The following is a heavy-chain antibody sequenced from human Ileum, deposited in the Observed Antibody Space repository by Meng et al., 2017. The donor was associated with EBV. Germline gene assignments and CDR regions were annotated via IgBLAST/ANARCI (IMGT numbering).Heavy chain of an antibody. CDR2: IYYSGST. Sequence: VQLQSSAPRLGKPPVPPSLRCTLSGYSICSATCRGRIRQPPGKGLECIGYIYYSGSTSYNPSLKSRATMSVDTSKNQFSLNLNSVTAVDTAVYYCARNVPGNSAYYDWGQGTLVTVSS. D-gene: IGHD2/OR15-2a*01. CDR3: ARNVPGNSAYYD. CDR1: GYSICSATC. J-gene: IGHJ4*02. V-gene: IGHV4-28*01.